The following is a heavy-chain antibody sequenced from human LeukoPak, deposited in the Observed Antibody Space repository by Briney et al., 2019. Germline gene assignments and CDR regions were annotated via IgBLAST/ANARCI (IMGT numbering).Heavy chain of an antibody. V-gene: IGHV1-8*01. J-gene: IGHJ6*02. D-gene: IGHD7-27*01. CDR1: GYTFTSYD. CDR2: MNPTSGNT. Sequence: ASVNVSCKASGYTFTSYDINWLRQATGQGLKWMGWMNPTSGNTGYAQKFQGRVTMTRNNSISTAYMALSSLRSDDTAVYYCARRWGGDYYYGMDVWGQGTTVTVSS. CDR3: ARRWGGDYYYGMDV.